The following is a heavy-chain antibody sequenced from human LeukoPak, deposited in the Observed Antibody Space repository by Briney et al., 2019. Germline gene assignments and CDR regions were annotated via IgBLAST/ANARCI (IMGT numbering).Heavy chain of an antibody. CDR3: AKDSSSSAAEPRNWFDP. CDR2: ISGSGGST. Sequence: GSLRLSCAASGFTFSSYAMSWVRQAPGKGLEWVSAISGSGGSTYYADSVKGRFTISRDNSKNTLYLQMNSLRAEDTAVYYCAKDSSSSAAEPRNWFDPWGQGTLVTVSS. CDR1: GFTFSSYA. V-gene: IGHV3-23*01. J-gene: IGHJ5*02. D-gene: IGHD6-6*01.